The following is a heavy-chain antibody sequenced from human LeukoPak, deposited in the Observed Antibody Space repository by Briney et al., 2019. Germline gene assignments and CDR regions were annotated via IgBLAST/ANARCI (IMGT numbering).Heavy chain of an antibody. CDR2: IYYTGNT. V-gene: IGHV4-61*03. CDR1: GDSVSNGNYY. J-gene: IGHJ4*02. Sequence: SETLSLTCTVSGDSVSNGNYYWSWLRQPPGKALAWIGYIYYTGNTYYNPSLEGRVTISVDTSRNHFSVKLSSVTAADMAVYYCARSQNYYGSGDYWSQGTLVTVSS. D-gene: IGHD3-10*01. CDR3: ARSQNYYGSGDY.